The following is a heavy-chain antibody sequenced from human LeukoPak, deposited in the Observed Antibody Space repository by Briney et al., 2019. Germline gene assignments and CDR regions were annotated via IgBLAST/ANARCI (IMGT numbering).Heavy chain of an antibody. D-gene: IGHD3-22*01. Sequence: SVKVSCKASGGTFISYAISWVRQAPGQGLEWMGGIIPIFGTANYAQKFQGRVTITADESTSTAYMELSSLRSEDTAVYYCARDRPSYYDSSGYYGGDYWGQGTLVTVSS. CDR2: IIPIFGTA. V-gene: IGHV1-69*01. CDR3: ARDRPSYYDSSGYYGGDY. J-gene: IGHJ4*02. CDR1: GGTFISYA.